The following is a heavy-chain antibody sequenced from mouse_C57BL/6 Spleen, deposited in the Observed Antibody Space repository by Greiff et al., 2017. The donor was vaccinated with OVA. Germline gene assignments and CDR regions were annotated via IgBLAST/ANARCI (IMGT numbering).Heavy chain of an antibody. CDR3: AKVNWDDYAMDY. CDR1: GYTFTDDT. J-gene: IGHJ4*01. Sequence: QVQLQQSDAELVKPGASVKISCKASGYTFTDDTIHWMKQRPEQGLEWIGYIYPRDGSTKYNAKFKGKATLTADKSSSTAYMQLNSLTSEDTAVYFCAKVNWDDYAMDYWGQSPSVTVSS. V-gene: IGHV1-78*01. D-gene: IGHD4-1*01. CDR2: IYPRDGST.